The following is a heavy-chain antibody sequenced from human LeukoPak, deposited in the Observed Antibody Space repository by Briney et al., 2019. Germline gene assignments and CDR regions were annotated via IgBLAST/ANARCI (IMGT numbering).Heavy chain of an antibody. CDR2: ISGSGGST. J-gene: IGHJ4*02. CDR1: GFTFDDYA. V-gene: IGHV3-23*01. CDR3: AKKTYYYDSSGYYSDFDY. D-gene: IGHD3-22*01. Sequence: TGGSLRLSCAASGFTFDDYAMHWVRQAPGKGLEWVSAISGSGGSTYYADSVKGRFTISRDNSKNTLYLQMNSLRAEDTAVYYCAKKTYYYDSSGYYSDFDYWGQGTLVTVSS.